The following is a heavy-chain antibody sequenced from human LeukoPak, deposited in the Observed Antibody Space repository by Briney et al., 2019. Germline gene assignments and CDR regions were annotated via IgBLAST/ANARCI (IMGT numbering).Heavy chain of an antibody. CDR2: IRFDGSTK. D-gene: IGHD5-18*01. J-gene: IGHJ4*02. CDR3: AKGGVWIQLWHFDY. V-gene: IGHV3-30*02. Sequence: GGSLRLSCVASGITFRSSSMHWVRQAPGKGLEWLAFIRFDGSTKYYADSVKGRFTVSRDNSKSTLYLQMNSLRAEDTAVYYCAKGGVWIQLWHFDYWGQGTLVTVSS. CDR1: GITFRSSS.